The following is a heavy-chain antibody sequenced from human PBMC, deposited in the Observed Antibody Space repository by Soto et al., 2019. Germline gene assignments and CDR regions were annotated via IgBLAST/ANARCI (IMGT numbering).Heavy chain of an antibody. CDR1: GFTFGSHS. CDR2: ISGSSSYI. V-gene: IGHV3-21*01. J-gene: IGHJ4*02. Sequence: EVQLVESGGGLVKPGGSLRLSCADSGFTFGSHSMFWVRQAPGKGLEWVSSISGSSSYIFYADSVKGRFAISRDNAKNSLYLQMDSLRAEDTAVYYCARGGLVVVVAATRPLDYWGQGTLVTVSS. CDR3: ARGGLVVVVAATRPLDY. D-gene: IGHD2-15*01.